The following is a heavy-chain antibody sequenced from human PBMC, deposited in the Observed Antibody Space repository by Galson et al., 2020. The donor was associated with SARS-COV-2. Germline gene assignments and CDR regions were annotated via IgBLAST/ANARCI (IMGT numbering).Heavy chain of an antibody. CDR1: GFTFSSYS. Sequence: GESLRLSCAASGFTFSSYSMNCVRQAPGKGLEWVSSISSSSSYIYYAASVKGRFTISRDTAKNSLYLQMNSLRAEDTAVYYCARDAENRGWGAHYYFDYWGQGTLVTVSS. J-gene: IGHJ4*02. D-gene: IGHD1-26*01. CDR3: ARDAENRGWGAHYYFDY. CDR2: ISSSSSYI. V-gene: IGHV3-21*01.